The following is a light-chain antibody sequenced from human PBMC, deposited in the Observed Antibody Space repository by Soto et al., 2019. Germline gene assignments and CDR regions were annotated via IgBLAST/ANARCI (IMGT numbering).Light chain of an antibody. CDR2: AAS. J-gene: IGKJ1*01. CDR1: QNVDSNY. Sequence: EIVLTQSPGTLSFXPXXXXXLSXXXSQNVDSNYLAWYQQKPGQAPRIIIFAASGRATGIPDRFSGSGSGTDFTLTISRLEPEDFAVYYCQQYGSLSWTFGQGTKVDIK. CDR3: QQYGSLSWT. V-gene: IGKV3-20*01.